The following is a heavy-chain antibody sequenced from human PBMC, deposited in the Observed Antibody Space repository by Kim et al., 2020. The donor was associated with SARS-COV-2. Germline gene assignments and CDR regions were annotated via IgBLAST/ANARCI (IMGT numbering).Heavy chain of an antibody. J-gene: IGHJ6*02. CDR3: ARTNMYYDILTGWSYYGMDV. D-gene: IGHD3-9*01. CDR1: GGSISTYF. Sequence: SETLSLTCTVSGGSISTYFWSWIRQPQGKGLEWIGYIYYSGSTNYNLSLKSRVTISVDTSKNQFSLKLSSVTAADTAVYYCARTNMYYDILTGWSYYGMDVWGQGTTVTVSS. CDR2: IYYSGST. V-gene: IGHV4-59*01.